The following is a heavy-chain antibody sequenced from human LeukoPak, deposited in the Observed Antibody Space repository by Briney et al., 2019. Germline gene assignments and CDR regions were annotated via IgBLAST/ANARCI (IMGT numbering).Heavy chain of an antibody. CDR2: INPSGGST. D-gene: IGHD3-22*01. J-gene: IGHJ4*02. V-gene: IGHV1-46*01. CDR1: GYTFTSYY. Sequence: ASVKVSCKASGYTFTSYYMHWVRQAPGQGLEWMGIINPSGGSTSYAQKFQGRVTMTRDTSTSTVYMGLSSLRSEDTAVYYCASGWASDAYDSSPGDYWGQGTLVTVSS. CDR3: ASGWASDAYDSSPGDY.